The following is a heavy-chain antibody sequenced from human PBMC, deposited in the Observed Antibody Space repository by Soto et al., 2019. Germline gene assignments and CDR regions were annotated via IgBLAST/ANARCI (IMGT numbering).Heavy chain of an antibody. CDR3: AKERSSGWSFDY. Sequence: GGSLRLSCVASGFTFSRYAMNWVRQAPGKGLEWVSGISGSGDSTYYADSVKGRFTVSRDNSKNTLYLQMNSLRAEDTAVFYCAKERSSGWSFDYWGQGTLVTVSS. CDR2: ISGSGDST. D-gene: IGHD6-19*01. V-gene: IGHV3-23*01. CDR1: GFTFSRYA. J-gene: IGHJ4*02.